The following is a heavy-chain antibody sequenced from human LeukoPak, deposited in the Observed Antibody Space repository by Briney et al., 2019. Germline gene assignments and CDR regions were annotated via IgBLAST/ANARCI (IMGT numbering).Heavy chain of an antibody. CDR3: ARDLKRGYSSGRYSWGTGSSNDY. CDR1: GYTFTSYG. J-gene: IGHJ4*02. Sequence: ASVKVSCKASGYTFTSYGISWVRQVPGQGLEWMGWISAYNGNTNYAQKLQGRVTMTTDTSTSTAYMELRSLRSDDTAVYYCARDLKRGYSSGRYSWGTGSSNDYWGQGTLVTVSS. D-gene: IGHD6-19*01. V-gene: IGHV1-18*01. CDR2: ISAYNGNT.